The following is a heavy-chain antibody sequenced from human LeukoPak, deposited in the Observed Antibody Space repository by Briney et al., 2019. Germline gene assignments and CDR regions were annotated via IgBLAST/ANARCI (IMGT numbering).Heavy chain of an antibody. CDR1: AFTFSNYA. J-gene: IGHJ6*03. V-gene: IGHV3-23*01. D-gene: IGHD2-2*02. CDR3: ARGSYCTGTSCYIGDFFHYMDV. Sequence: GGSLRLSCAASAFTFSNYAMTWVRQVPGQGLEWVSAISGRGGSAYYSGSVRGRFTISRENDENTLLLEMNSLRVGDTAVYYCARGSYCTGTSCYIGDFFHYMDVWGQGTTVTVSS. CDR2: ISGRGGSA.